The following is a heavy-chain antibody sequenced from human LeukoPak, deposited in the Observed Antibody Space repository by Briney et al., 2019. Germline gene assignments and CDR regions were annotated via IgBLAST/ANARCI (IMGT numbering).Heavy chain of an antibody. V-gene: IGHV3-74*01. CDR1: GFTFRNYW. CDR2: INSDGAIT. J-gene: IGHJ4*02. CDR3: AREGGSGSSLKY. Sequence: PGGSLRLSCGGTGFTFRNYWMHWVRQGPGKGLVWVSVINSDGAITNYADSVKGRFTISRDNAKNTLYLQLNSLRVEDTAVYYCAREGGSGSSLKYWGQGTLVTVSS. D-gene: IGHD1-26*01.